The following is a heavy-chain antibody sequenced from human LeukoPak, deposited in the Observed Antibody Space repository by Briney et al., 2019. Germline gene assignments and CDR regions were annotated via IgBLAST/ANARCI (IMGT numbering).Heavy chain of an antibody. D-gene: IGHD3-3*02. CDR2: ISYDGSNE. J-gene: IGHJ6*02. CDR3: AKDVSKSRYYYHGMDV. CDR1: GXTFSTYV. V-gene: IGHV3-30*18. Sequence: GGSLRLSWAASGXTFSTYVMHWVRQAPGKGLEWVGVISYDGSNELYADSVKGRFTISRDNSKNTLYLQMNSLRAEDTAVYYCAKDVSKSRYYYHGMDVWGQGTTVTVSS.